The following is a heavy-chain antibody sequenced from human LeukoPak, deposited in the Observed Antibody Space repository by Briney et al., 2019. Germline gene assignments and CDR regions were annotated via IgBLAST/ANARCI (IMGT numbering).Heavy chain of an antibody. D-gene: IGHD1-26*01. V-gene: IGHV3-53*01. CDR3: AREFVGATTYDYYYYGMDV. Sequence: PGGSLRLSCAASGFTFSSYAMSWVRQAPGKGLEWVSVIYSGGSTYYADSVKGRFSISRDNSKNTLYLQMNSLRAEGTAVYYCAREFVGATTYDYYYYGMDVWGQGTTVTVSS. J-gene: IGHJ6*02. CDR1: GFTFSSYA. CDR2: IYSGGST.